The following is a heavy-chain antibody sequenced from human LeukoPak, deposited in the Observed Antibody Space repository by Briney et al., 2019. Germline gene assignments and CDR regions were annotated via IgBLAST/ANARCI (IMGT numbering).Heavy chain of an antibody. CDR1: GYTFTVYY. V-gene: IGHV1-2*02. Sequence: ASVKVSCKASGYTFTVYYTHWVRQAPGQGLEWMGWINPTSGGTNYAQKFQGRVTMTRDTSTTTAYMELTRLRSDDTAVYYCAKDLVTMVRGITPRWGQGPLVIVSS. J-gene: IGHJ4*02. CDR2: INPTSGGT. CDR3: AKDLVTMVRGITPR. D-gene: IGHD3-10*01.